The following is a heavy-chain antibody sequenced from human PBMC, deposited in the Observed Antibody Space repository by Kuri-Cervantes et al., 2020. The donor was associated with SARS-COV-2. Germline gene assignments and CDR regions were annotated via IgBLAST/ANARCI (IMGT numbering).Heavy chain of an antibody. D-gene: IGHD3-22*01. V-gene: IGHV3-30*07. CDR3: ATGTTMIVVVNAYDAFDI. CDR2: ISYDGSNK. J-gene: IGHJ3*02. Sequence: GESLKISCAASGFTFSSYAMHWVRQAPGKGLEWVAVISYDGSNKYYADSVKGRLTISRDNSKNTLYLQMNSLRAEDTAVYYCATGTTMIVVVNAYDAFDIWGQGTMVTVSS. CDR1: GFTFSSYA.